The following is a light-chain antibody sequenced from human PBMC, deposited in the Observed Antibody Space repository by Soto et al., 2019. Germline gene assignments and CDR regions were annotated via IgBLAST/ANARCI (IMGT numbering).Light chain of an antibody. Sequence: DIVMTQSPDSLAVSLGERATINCKSSQSILHSPNNKDALTWYQQQPGQPPKLLINWASTRESGVPDRFSGAASGIDFTLTISSLQAEDVAVYYCQQFYTTPTFGQGTRVEIK. J-gene: IGKJ1*01. CDR2: WAS. V-gene: IGKV4-1*01. CDR1: QSILHSPNNKDA. CDR3: QQFYTTPT.